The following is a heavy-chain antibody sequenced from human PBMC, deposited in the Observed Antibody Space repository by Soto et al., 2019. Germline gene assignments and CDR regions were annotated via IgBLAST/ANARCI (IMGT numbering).Heavy chain of an antibody. CDR1: GFTFSSYG. J-gene: IGHJ6*03. V-gene: IGHV3-30*18. Sequence: GESLKISCAASGFTFSSYGMHWVRQAPGKGLEWVAVISYDGSNKYYADSVKGRFTISRDNSKNTLYLQMNSLRAEDTAVYYCAKDYYQLPLVYYYMDVWGKGTTVTVSS. D-gene: IGHD2-2*01. CDR3: AKDYYQLPLVYYYMDV. CDR2: ISYDGSNK.